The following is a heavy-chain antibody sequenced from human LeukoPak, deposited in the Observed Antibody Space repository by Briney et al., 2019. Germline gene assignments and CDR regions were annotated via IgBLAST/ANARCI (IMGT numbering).Heavy chain of an antibody. CDR3: ARDRGYSNFDY. J-gene: IGHJ4*02. CDR2: MNEDGSEK. V-gene: IGHV3-7*01. CDR1: GFAFSNYW. D-gene: IGHD4-11*01. Sequence: GGSLRLSCAASGFAFSNYWMSWVRQAPGKGLEWVANMNEDGSEKNYADSVKGRFTISRDNAQDSLYLQMNSLRAEDTAVYYCARDRGYSNFDYWGQGTLLTVSS.